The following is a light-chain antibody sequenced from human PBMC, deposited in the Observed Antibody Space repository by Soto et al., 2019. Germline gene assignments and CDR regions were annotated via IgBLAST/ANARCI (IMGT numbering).Light chain of an antibody. Sequence: EIVLTQSPGTLSLSPGEIATLSCRASQSVSSYYLAWYQQKPGQAPRLLIYAASSRATGIPDRFSGGGSGTDFTLTISRLEPEDVAVYYCQQGGSSPWTFGQGTKVEIK. CDR3: QQGGSSPWT. J-gene: IGKJ1*01. V-gene: IGKV3-20*01. CDR1: QSVSSYY. CDR2: AAS.